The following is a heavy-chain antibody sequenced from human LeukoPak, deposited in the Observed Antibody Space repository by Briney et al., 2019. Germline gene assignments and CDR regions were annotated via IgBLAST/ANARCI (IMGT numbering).Heavy chain of an antibody. V-gene: IGHV4-59*12. J-gene: IGHJ4*02. CDR3: ARRGGHGGSFDY. Sequence: SETLSLTCTVSGGSLSSYYWSWIRQPPGKGLEWIGYIYYSGSGSTNYNPSLKSRVTISVDTSKNQFSLKLSSVTAADTAVYYCARRGGHGGSFDYWGQGTLVTVSS. CDR1: GGSLSSYY. CDR2: IYYSGSGST. D-gene: IGHD4-23*01.